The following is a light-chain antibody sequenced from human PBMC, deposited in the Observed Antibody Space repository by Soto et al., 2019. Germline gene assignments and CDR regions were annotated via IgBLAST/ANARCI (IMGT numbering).Light chain of an antibody. V-gene: IGLV1-40*01. CDR2: GTS. Sequence: QAVVTQPPSVSGAPGQRVTISCTGSSSNIGAGYDVHWYQQLPGTAPKLLLYGTSNRPSGVPDRFSGSKSGTSASLAITGLQAEDEADYYCQSYDISLSGSVFGGGTQLTVL. CDR3: QSYDISLSGSV. CDR1: SSNIGAGYD. J-gene: IGLJ3*02.